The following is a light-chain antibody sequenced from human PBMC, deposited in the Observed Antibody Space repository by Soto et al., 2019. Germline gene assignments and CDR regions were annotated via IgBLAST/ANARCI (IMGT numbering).Light chain of an antibody. CDR1: SSSVGAYNY. Sequence: QSALTQPASVSGSPGQSVTISCTGTSSSVGAYNYVSWYQQHPGKVPKLMIYYVSDRPSGVSNRFSGSKSGNTASLTISGLQAEDEADYYCSSYTSTSTVVFGGGTKLTVL. CDR2: YVS. CDR3: SSYTSTSTVV. J-gene: IGLJ2*01. V-gene: IGLV2-14*01.